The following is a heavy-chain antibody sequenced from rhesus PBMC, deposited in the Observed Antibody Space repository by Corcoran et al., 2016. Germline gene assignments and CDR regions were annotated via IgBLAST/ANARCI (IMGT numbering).Heavy chain of an antibody. Sequence: EVQLVQSGAEVKKPGASVKLSCKASGYTFTDYYLHWVRQAPGKGLDGMGRVDPKDGEAIHAKKFQDRVTITADTSTDTAYMELSSLRSEDTAVYYCATVAVGSYNYWGQGVLVTVSS. D-gene: IGHD4-29*01. CDR2: VDPKDGEA. CDR3: ATVAVGSYNY. CDR1: GYTFTDYY. V-gene: IGHV1-111*02. J-gene: IGHJ4*01.